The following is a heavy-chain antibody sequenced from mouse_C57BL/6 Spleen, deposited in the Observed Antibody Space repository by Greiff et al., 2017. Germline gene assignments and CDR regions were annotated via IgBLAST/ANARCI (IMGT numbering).Heavy chain of an antibody. J-gene: IGHJ3*01. CDR1: GYTFTDYE. CDR2: IDPETGGT. V-gene: IGHV1-15*01. Sequence: QVQLQQSGAELVRPGASVTLSCKASGYTFTDYEMHWVKQTPVHGLEWIGAIDPETGGTAYNQKFKGKALLTADKSSSTAYMELRSLTSEDSAVYYCTRPLLYGSSPSVAYWGQGTLVTVSA. CDR3: TRPLLYGSSPSVAY. D-gene: IGHD1-1*01.